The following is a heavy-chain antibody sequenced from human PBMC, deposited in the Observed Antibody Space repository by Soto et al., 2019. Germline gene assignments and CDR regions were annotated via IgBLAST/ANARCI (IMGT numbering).Heavy chain of an antibody. V-gene: IGHV1-69*13. D-gene: IGHD6-19*01. CDR3: ARDRTRASPGIAVAGTYYGMDV. J-gene: IGHJ6*02. CDR1: GGTFSSYA. CDR2: IIPIFGTA. Sequence: GASVKXSCKASGGTFSSYAISWVRQAPGQGLEWMGGIIPIFGTANYAQKFQGRVTITADESTSTAYMELSSLRSEDTAVYYCARDRTRASPGIAVAGTYYGMDVWGQGTTVTVSS.